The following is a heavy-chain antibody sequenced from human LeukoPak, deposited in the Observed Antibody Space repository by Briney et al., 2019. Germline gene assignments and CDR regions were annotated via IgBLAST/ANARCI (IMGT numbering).Heavy chain of an antibody. CDR2: IWYDGSNK. V-gene: IGHV3-30*02. CDR1: GFTFSSYG. J-gene: IGHJ3*02. CDR3: AKGYCSSTSCLDAFDI. Sequence: PGGSLRLSCAASGFTFSSYGMHWVRQAPGKGLEWVAVIWYDGSNKYYADSVKGRFTISRDNSKNTLYLQMNSLRAEDTAVYYCAKGYCSSTSCLDAFDIWGQGTMVTVSS. D-gene: IGHD2-2*01.